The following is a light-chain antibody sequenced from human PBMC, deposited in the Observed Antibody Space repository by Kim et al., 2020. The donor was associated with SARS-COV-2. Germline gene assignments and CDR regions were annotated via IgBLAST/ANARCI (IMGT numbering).Light chain of an antibody. Sequence: SYELTQPPSVSVAPGMTATVSCEGNNIAYKRVHWYQQKPGQAPVLVVYDNSDRPSGIPDRFSGSNPGSTTTLTISRVEAGYEADYYCQVWDTSSDHVVFGGGTQLTVL. J-gene: IGLJ2*01. CDR2: DNS. CDR1: NIAYKR. CDR3: QVWDTSSDHVV. V-gene: IGLV3-21*03.